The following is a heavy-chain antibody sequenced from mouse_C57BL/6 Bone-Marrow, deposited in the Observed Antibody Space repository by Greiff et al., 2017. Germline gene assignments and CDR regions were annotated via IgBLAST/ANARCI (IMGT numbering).Heavy chain of an antibody. Sequence: QVQLQQPGAELVRPGSSVKLSCKASGYTFTSYWMDWVKQRPGQGLEWIGNIYPSDSETHYNQKFKDKATLTVDKSSSTAYMQLSSLTSEDSAVYYCAPYVNYPFAYWGQGTLVTVSA. J-gene: IGHJ3*01. V-gene: IGHV1-61*01. CDR2: IYPSDSET. D-gene: IGHD2-1*01. CDR3: APYVNYPFAY. CDR1: GYTFTSYW.